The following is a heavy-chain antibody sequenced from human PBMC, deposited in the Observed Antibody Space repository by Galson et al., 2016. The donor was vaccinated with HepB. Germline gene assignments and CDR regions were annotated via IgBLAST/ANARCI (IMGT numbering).Heavy chain of an antibody. D-gene: IGHD3-10*01. CDR2: IWYDGSNR. J-gene: IGHJ3*02. V-gene: IGHV3-33*01. CDR1: GFTFSDFG. Sequence: SLRLSCAASGFTFSDFGMHWVRQAPGKGLEWVALIWYDGSNRFYADSVKGRFTISRDNSKNTLHLQTNSLRAEDTAVYYCARSGSYSYAFDIWGQGTMVTASS. CDR3: ARSGSYSYAFDI.